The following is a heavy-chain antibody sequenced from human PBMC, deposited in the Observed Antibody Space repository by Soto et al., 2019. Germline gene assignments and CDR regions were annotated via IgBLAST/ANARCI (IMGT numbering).Heavy chain of an antibody. CDR3: ARGGGGVPIDY. CDR1: GITVSNTY. V-gene: IGHV3-66*01. CDR2: IYSGGNI. J-gene: IGHJ4*02. Sequence: EVQLVESGGGLVQPGGALRLSCAASGITVSNTYISWVRQAPGKGLEYVSVIYSGGNIYYADSVKGRFTISRDNSKNTLYLQMNSLRVEVTAVYYCARGGGGVPIDYWGQGTLVTVSS. D-gene: IGHD3-16*01.